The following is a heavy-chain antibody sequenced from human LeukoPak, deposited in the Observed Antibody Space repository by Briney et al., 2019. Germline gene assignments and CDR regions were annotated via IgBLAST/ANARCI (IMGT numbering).Heavy chain of an antibody. CDR3: ARGLNFWSGYYGS. J-gene: IGHJ5*02. V-gene: IGHV1-8*03. Sequence: ASVKVSCKASGNTFTSYDINWVRQATGQGLEWMGWMNPNSGNTGYAQKFQGRVTITRNTSISTAYMELSSLRSEDTAVYYCARGLNFWSGYYGSWGQGTLVTVSS. CDR1: GNTFTSYD. CDR2: MNPNSGNT. D-gene: IGHD3-3*01.